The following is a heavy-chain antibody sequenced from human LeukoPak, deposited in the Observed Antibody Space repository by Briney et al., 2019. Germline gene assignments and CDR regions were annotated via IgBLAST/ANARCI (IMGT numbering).Heavy chain of an antibody. CDR2: IIPILGIA. Sequence: VASVKVSCKASGYTFTGYYMHWVRQAPGQGLEWMGRIIPILGIANYAQKFQGRVTITADKSTSTAYMELSSLRSEDTAVYYCARSSYGSGSYWGQGTLVTVSS. CDR1: GYTFTGYY. D-gene: IGHD3-10*01. V-gene: IGHV1-69*02. CDR3: ARSSYGSGSY. J-gene: IGHJ4*02.